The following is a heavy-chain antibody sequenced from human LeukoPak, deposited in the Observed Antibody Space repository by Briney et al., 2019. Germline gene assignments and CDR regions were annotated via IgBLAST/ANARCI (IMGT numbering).Heavy chain of an antibody. J-gene: IGHJ4*02. CDR2: INSDGSST. Sequence: PGRSLRLSCAASGFALSSYAMHWVRQAPGKGLVWVSRINSDGSSTSYADSVKGRFTISRDNAKNTLYLQMNSLRAEDTAVYYCARDRGTTVTSDYWGQGTLVTVSS. CDR1: GFALSSYA. D-gene: IGHD4-17*01. CDR3: ARDRGTTVTSDY. V-gene: IGHV3-74*01.